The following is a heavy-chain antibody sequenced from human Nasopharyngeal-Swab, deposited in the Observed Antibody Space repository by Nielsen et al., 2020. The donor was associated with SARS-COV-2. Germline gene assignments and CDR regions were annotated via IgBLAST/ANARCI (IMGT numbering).Heavy chain of an antibody. CDR3: ARVGIRFLEFGY. V-gene: IGHV3-53*01. CDR2: IYSGGST. D-gene: IGHD3-3*01. Sequence: GGSLRLSCAASGFTVSSNYMSWVRQAPGKGLEWVSVIYSGGSTYYAYSVKGRFTISRDNSKNTLYLKMNSLRAEDTAVYYCARVGIRFLEFGYWGQGTLVTVSS. CDR1: GFTVSSNY. J-gene: IGHJ4*02.